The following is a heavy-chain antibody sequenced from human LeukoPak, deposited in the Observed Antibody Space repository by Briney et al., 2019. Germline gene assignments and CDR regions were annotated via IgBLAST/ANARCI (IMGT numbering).Heavy chain of an antibody. CDR3: ATYRQVLLPFES. CDR1: GGSISSYY. D-gene: IGHD2-8*02. J-gene: IGHJ4*02. Sequence: SETLSLTCTVSGGSISSYYWSWIRQPPGKGLEWIGYIYYSGSTNYNPSLKSRVTISVDTSKNQFSLKLSSVTAADTAIYYCATYRQVLLPFESWGQGTLVTVSS. CDR2: IYYSGST. V-gene: IGHV4-59*01.